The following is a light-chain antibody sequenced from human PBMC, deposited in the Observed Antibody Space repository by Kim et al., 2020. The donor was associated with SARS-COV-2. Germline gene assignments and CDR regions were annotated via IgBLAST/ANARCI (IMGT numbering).Light chain of an antibody. CDR1: RGRIASNF. CDR2: EDN. Sequence: SPGKPVTSSCPRSRGRIASNFVQWHQRRPGSPPTSVIYEDNQRPSWVPDRFSGPIDDSSNSASLTVSGLKTEDEADYYCQSGGLFGGGTQLTVL. V-gene: IGLV6-57*01. J-gene: IGLJ2*01. CDR3: QSGGL.